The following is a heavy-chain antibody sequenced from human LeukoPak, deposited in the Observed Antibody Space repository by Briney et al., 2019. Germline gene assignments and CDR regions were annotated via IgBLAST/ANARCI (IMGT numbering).Heavy chain of an antibody. V-gene: IGHV3-23*01. Sequence: GGSLRLSCAASGFTFSNYGMNWVRQAPGKGLEWVSSINGRGISTYYADSVKGRFTISRDNSKNTLYLQMNSLRDDDTAVYHCVREPYYDSSGSFDYWGQGTLVTVSS. CDR3: VREPYYDSSGSFDY. D-gene: IGHD3-22*01. CDR1: GFTFSNYG. CDR2: INGRGIST. J-gene: IGHJ4*02.